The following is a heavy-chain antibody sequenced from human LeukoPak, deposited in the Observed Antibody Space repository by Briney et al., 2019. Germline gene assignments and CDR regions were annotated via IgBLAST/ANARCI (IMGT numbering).Heavy chain of an antibody. CDR2: IYSGGSK. V-gene: IGHV3-53*01. CDR3: ARDLEYCSSTSCKEGYYYGMDV. J-gene: IGHJ6*02. D-gene: IGHD2-2*01. Sequence: PGGSLRLSCAASVFTVSSNYMSWVRQAPGEGLEWVSVIYSGGSKYHADSVKGRFTSSRDNYKNTLYLQMNSLRAEDTAVYYCARDLEYCSSTSCKEGYYYGMDVWGQGTTVTVSS. CDR1: VFTVSSNY.